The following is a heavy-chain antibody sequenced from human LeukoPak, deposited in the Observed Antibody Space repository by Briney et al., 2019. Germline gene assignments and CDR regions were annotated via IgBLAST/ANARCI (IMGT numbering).Heavy chain of an antibody. CDR1: GFSFSTYW. D-gene: IGHD6-13*01. Sequence: PGGSLRLSCAASGFSFSTYWISWVRQAPGKGLEWVANIKQDGSDKYYVDSAKGRFTISRDNAENSLYLQMNSLTAEDTAVYYCATDLGSSRPNFWGQGILVTVSS. CDR3: ATDLGSSRPNF. CDR2: IKQDGSDK. V-gene: IGHV3-7*01. J-gene: IGHJ4*02.